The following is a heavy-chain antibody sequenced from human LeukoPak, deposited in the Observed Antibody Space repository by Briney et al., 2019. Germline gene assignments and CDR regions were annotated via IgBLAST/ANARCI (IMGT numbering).Heavy chain of an antibody. CDR3: ARGGITMIVVDAFDI. V-gene: IGHV3-7*01. Sequence: PGGSLRLSCAASGFTFSSYWMSWVRQAPGKGLEWVANIKQDGSEKYYVDSVKGRFTFSRDNAKNSLYLQMNSLRAEDTAVYYCARGGITMIVVDAFDIWGQGTMVTVSS. CDR1: GFTFSSYW. CDR2: IKQDGSEK. J-gene: IGHJ3*02. D-gene: IGHD3-22*01.